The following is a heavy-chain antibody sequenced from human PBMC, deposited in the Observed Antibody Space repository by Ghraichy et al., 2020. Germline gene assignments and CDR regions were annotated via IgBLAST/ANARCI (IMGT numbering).Heavy chain of an antibody. V-gene: IGHV4-61*02. CDR2: IYTSGST. Sequence: SETLSLTCTVSGGSISSGSYYWSWIRQPAGKGLEWIGRIYTSGSTNYNPSLKSRVTISVDTSKNQFSLKLSSVTAADKAVYYCARERAVAANREAFDIWGQGTMVTVSS. CDR3: ARERAVAANREAFDI. CDR1: GGSISSGSYY. D-gene: IGHD6-19*01. J-gene: IGHJ3*02.